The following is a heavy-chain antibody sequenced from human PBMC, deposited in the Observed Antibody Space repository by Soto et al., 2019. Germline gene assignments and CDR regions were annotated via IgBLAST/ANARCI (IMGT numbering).Heavy chain of an antibody. J-gene: IGHJ6*02. CDR2: ISTYNEKT. CDR1: GSPFPSHG. D-gene: IGHD3-9*01. CDR3: GRERVFCRGDTCALHPNYYFYGMDG. V-gene: IGHV1-18*01. Sequence: ASVKVSCPPSGSPFPSHGISWVRQAPGQGLEWMGWISTYNEKTNYAHKVQGRVTMTTDTSTNTAYMELRSLKSDDTAGYVCGRERVFCRGDTCALHPNYYFYGMDGWGQGTTGTV.